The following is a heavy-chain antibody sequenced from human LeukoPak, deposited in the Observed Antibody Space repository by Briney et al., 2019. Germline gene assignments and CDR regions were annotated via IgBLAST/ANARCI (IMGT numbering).Heavy chain of an antibody. V-gene: IGHV4-59*01. CDR2: IYYSGST. CDR3: ARVGYSSSWYFDY. Sequence: SETLSLTCTVSGGSISSYYWSWIRQPPGKGLEWVGYIYYSGSTNYNPSLKSRVTISVDTSKNQFSLKLSSVTAADTAVYYCARVGYSSSWYFDYWGQGTLVTVSS. D-gene: IGHD6-13*01. CDR1: GGSISSYY. J-gene: IGHJ4*02.